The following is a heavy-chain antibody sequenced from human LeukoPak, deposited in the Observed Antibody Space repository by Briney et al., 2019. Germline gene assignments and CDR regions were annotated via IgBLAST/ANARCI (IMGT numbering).Heavy chain of an antibody. CDR3: ARDHRGGRGYSYGYGLD. Sequence: ASVKVSCKASGYTFTGYYMHWVRQAPGQGREWRGWINPNSGGTNYAQKFQGRVTMTRDTSISTAYMELSRLRSDDTAVYYCARDHRGGRGYSYGYGLDWGQGTLVTVSS. CDR1: GYTFTGYY. CDR2: INPNSGGT. J-gene: IGHJ4*02. V-gene: IGHV1-2*02. D-gene: IGHD5-18*01.